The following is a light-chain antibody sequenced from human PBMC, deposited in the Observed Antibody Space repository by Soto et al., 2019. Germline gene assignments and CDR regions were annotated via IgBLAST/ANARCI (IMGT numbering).Light chain of an antibody. CDR3: QQYSDFST. Sequence: DIQMTQSPSTLSASVGDRVTITCRASQSISSWLAWYQQKPGKAPKLLIFNAPTLESGVPSRFFGSGSGTEFTLTISSLQPDDFGTYYCQQYSDFSTFGQGTKVDIK. CDR1: QSISSW. CDR2: NAP. V-gene: IGKV1-5*01. J-gene: IGKJ1*01.